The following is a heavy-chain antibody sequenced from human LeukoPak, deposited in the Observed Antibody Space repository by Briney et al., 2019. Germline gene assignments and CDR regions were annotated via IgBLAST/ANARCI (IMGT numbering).Heavy chain of an antibody. V-gene: IGHV4-39*01. CDR3: ARLTRRSFDP. J-gene: IGHJ5*02. CDR2: IYYSGST. CDR1: GGSISSSSYY. Sequence: SETLPLTCTVSGGSISSSSYYWGWIRQPPGKGLEWIGSIYYSGSTYYNPSLKSRVTISVDTSKNQFSLKLSSVTAADTAVYYCARLTRRSFDPWGQGTLVTVSS.